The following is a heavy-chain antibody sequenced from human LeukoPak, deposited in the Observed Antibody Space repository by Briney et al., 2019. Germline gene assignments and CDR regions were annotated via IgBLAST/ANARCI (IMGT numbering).Heavy chain of an antibody. J-gene: IGHJ4*02. V-gene: IGHV3-21*01. CDR1: GFTFSSYW. Sequence: GGSLRLSCAASGFTFSSYWMTWVRQAPGKGLEWVSCISSGSTYIFYADSVRGRFAISRDNAKNSLYLQMNSLRADDTAVYYCVRENHGSFDYWGQGSLVTVSS. CDR2: ISSGSTYI. D-gene: IGHD1-14*01. CDR3: VRENHGSFDY.